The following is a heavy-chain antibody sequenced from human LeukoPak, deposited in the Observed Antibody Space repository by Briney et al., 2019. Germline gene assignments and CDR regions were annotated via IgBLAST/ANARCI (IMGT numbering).Heavy chain of an antibody. D-gene: IGHD3-22*01. CDR1: GFTFSSYS. CDR2: ISSSGSYI. J-gene: IGHJ4*02. CDR3: ARACDVPYDTSGYYSYDY. Sequence: GGSLRLSCAASGFTFSSYSMNWVRQAPGKGLEWVSSISSSGSYIYYADSVKGRFTISRDNAKNSLYLQMNSLRAEDTAMYYCARACDVPYDTSGYYSYDYWGQGTLVTVSS. V-gene: IGHV3-21*01.